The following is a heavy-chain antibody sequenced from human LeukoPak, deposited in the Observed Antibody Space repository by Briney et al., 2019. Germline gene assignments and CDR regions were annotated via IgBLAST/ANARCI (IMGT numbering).Heavy chain of an antibody. CDR2: INRDST. J-gene: IGHJ4*02. D-gene: IGHD4-17*01. CDR1: GGSFTGYY. CDR3: ARGSGDYSI. Sequence: KSSETLSLTCAISGGSFTGYYWSWLRQPPGKGLEWIGEINRDSTNYSRSLNSRVTMSVDTAKNQFSLKLTSVTAADTAVYYCARGSGDYSIWGQGALVIVS. V-gene: IGHV4-34*01.